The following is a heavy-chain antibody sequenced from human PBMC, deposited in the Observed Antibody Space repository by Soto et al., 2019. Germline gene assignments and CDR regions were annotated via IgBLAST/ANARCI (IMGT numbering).Heavy chain of an antibody. V-gene: IGHV1-46*01. CDR3: ARIGSGSYYRLNAFEI. CDR1: GYTFTSYY. CDR2: INPSGGST. Sequence: ASVKVSCKXSGYTFTSYYMHWVRQAPGQGLEWMGIINPSGGSTSYAQKFQGRVTMTRDTSTSTVYMELSSLRSEATAVYYCARIGSGSYYRLNAFEIWGQGTMVTVSS. D-gene: IGHD1-26*01. J-gene: IGHJ3*02.